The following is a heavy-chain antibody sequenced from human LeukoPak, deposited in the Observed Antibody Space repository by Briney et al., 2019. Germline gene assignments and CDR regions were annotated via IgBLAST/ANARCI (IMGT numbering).Heavy chain of an antibody. D-gene: IGHD3-10*01. CDR2: INPTGGGT. V-gene: IGHV1-2*02. CDR1: GYTFTGYY. Sequence: ASVKVSCKASGYTFTGYYIHWVRQAPGQGLEWMGWINPTGGGTNYAQKFQGRVTMTRDTSITTAYMELNRLSSDDTAVYYCASPFGSGSFYFYFDYWGQGTLVTVSS. J-gene: IGHJ4*02. CDR3: ASPFGSGSFYFYFDY.